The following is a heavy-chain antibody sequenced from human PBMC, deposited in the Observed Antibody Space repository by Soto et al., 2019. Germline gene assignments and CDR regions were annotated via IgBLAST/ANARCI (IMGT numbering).Heavy chain of an antibody. D-gene: IGHD6-13*01. CDR3: ARDLAAGDH. Sequence: QVQLVQSGAEVKKPGASVKVSCKASGYTFTNYYIHWVRQAPGQGLEWMGIINPTSGSTNYAQKCQVRVTLTYDTSTTTVYMELSGLRSEDTAVLYCARDLAAGDHWGQGTLVTVSS. V-gene: IGHV1-46*01. CDR2: INPTSGST. J-gene: IGHJ4*02. CDR1: GYTFTNYY.